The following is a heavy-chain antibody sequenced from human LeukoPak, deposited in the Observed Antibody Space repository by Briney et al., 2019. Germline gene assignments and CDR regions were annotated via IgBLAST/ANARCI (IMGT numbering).Heavy chain of an antibody. J-gene: IGHJ4*02. V-gene: IGHV4-61*08. CDR3: AREGAVHYYDSSGPYFDY. Sequence: SQTLSLTCTVSGGSISSGGYYWSWIRQPPGKGLEWIGYIYYSGSTNYNPSLKSRVTISVDTSKNQFSLKLSSVTAADTAVYYCAREGAVHYYDSSGPYFDYWGQGTLVTVSS. CDR2: IYYSGST. CDR1: GGSISSGGYY. D-gene: IGHD3-22*01.